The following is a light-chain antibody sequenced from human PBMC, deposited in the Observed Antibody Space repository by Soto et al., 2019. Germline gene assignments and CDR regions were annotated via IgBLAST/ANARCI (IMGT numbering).Light chain of an antibody. CDR2: GNS. J-gene: IGLJ1*01. Sequence: QSVLTQPPSVSGAPGQRVTISCTGSSSKIGAGYDVHWYQQLPGTAPKLLIYGNSNRPSGVLDRCSGSKSGTSASLAITGVQAENEVEYYYESYDSILSGAWVFGTGTKLTVL. CDR1: SSKIGAGYD. CDR3: ESYDSILSGAWV. V-gene: IGLV1-40*01.